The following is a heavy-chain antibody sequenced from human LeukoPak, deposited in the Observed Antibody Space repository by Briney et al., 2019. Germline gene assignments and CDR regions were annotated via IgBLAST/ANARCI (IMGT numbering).Heavy chain of an antibody. CDR2: MNPNSGNT. CDR3: ARGRVNYDHVWGSYRWYYFDY. V-gene: IGHV1-8*01. Sequence: ASVKVSCKASGYTFTSYDINWVRQATGQGLEWMGWMNPNSGNTGYAQKFQGRVTMTRNTSISTAYMELSSLRSEDTAVYYCARGRVNYDHVWGSYRWYYFDYWGQGTLVTVSS. J-gene: IGHJ4*02. D-gene: IGHD3-16*02. CDR1: GYTFTSYD.